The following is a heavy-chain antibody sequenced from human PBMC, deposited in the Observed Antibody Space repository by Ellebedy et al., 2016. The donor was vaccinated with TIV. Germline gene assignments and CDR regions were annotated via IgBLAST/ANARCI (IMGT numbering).Heavy chain of an antibody. V-gene: IGHV5-51*01. J-gene: IGHJ4*02. CDR3: ASRIYSSGLALNY. D-gene: IGHD3-10*01. Sequence: GGSLRLSCKGSGYSFTSYWIGWARQMPGKGLEWMGIIYPGDSETRYSPSFQGQVTFSADKSTTTVYLQWGSLKASDTATYYCASRIYSSGLALNYWGQGTLVTVSS. CDR1: GYSFTSYW. CDR2: IYPGDSET.